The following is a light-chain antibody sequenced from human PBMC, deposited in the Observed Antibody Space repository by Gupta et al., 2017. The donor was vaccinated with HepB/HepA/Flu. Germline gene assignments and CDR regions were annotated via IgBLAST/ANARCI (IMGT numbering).Light chain of an antibody. Sequence: QSALTQPRSVSGSPGQSVTISCTGTSSDVGGYDFVSWYQHHPGKAPKFLIYDVSKRPSGVPDRFSGSKSVNTASLTISGLQAEDEADYYCCSYAGTNTHYLFGTGTKVTVL. J-gene: IGLJ1*01. CDR2: DVS. CDR1: SSDVGGYDF. V-gene: IGLV2-11*01. CDR3: CSYAGTNTHYL.